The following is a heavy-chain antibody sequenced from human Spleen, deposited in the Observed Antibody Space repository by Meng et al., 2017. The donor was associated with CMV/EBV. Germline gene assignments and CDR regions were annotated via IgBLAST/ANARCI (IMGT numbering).Heavy chain of an antibody. Sequence: ASVKVSCKASGYTFTSYYMHWVRQAPGQGLEWMGIINPSGGSTSYAQKFQGRVTMTRDTSTTTVYMEMRSLRSEDTALYFCAREAMPGILVRDGMDVWGQGTTVTVSS. CDR2: INPSGGST. J-gene: IGHJ6*02. CDR1: GYTFTSYY. CDR3: AREAMPGILVRDGMDV. V-gene: IGHV1-46*01. D-gene: IGHD3-9*01.